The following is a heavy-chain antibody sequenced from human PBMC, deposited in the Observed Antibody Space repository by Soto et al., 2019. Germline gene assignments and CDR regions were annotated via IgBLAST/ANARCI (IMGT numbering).Heavy chain of an antibody. D-gene: IGHD4-17*01. V-gene: IGHV1-46*01. CDR1: GYTFTSYY. J-gene: IGHJ3*02. CDR2: INPSGGST. CDR3: AARLRGDAFDI. Sequence: ASVKVSCKASGYTFTSYYMHWVRQAPGQGLEWMGIINPSGGSTSYAQKFQGRVTMTRDTSTSTVYMKLSSLRSEDTAVYYCAARLRGDAFDIWGQGTMVTVSS.